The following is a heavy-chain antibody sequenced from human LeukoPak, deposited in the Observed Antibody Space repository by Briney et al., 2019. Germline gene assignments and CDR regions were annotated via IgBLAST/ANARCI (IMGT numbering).Heavy chain of an antibody. CDR2: ISYDGSDR. CDR3: ARRAGAYSHPYDY. Sequence: GGSLRLSCAASKSILKTYTMHWVRQAPGKGLEWVSIISYDGSDRNYADSVKGRFTISRDNSKNTLYLEMNSLRFEDTAVYYYARRAGAYSHPYDYWGQGTLVTVSS. D-gene: IGHD4/OR15-4a*01. V-gene: IGHV3-30*04. J-gene: IGHJ4*02. CDR1: KSILKTYT.